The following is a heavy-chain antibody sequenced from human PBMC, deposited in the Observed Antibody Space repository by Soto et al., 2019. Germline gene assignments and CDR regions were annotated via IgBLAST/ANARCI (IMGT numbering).Heavy chain of an antibody. V-gene: IGHV1-69*13. CDR2: FIPVYRTL. D-gene: IGHD3-3*01. CDR3: ATGVIWIGYFTVDS. CDR1: GGTFSSYA. Sequence: SVKVSCRESGGTFSSYATRWVRQAPGQGLEGLGGFIPVYRTLNYAQKFQGRVTITADESTGTAYMTLSSLASDDTAVYYCATGVIWIGYFTVDSWGQGTRVTVSS. J-gene: IGHJ4*02.